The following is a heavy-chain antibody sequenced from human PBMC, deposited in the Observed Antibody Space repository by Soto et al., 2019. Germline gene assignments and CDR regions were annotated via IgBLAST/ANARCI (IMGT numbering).Heavy chain of an antibody. CDR3: ARSGHIFAGVF. J-gene: IGHJ4*02. V-gene: IGHV4-59*01. Sequence: PSETLSLTCTVSGASMNDYYGSWIRQSPGKGLEHIGYLHYSGSANYNPSLKGRVTISMDTSKNQFSLKLSSVTAADTAIYYCARSGHIFAGVFWGQGILVTVSS. CDR2: LHYSGSA. D-gene: IGHD3-16*01. CDR1: GASMNDYY.